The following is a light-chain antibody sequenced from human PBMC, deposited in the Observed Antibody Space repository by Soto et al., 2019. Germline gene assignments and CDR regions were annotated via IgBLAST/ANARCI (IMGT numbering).Light chain of an antibody. Sequence: QTVVTQEPSFSVSPGRTVTLTCGLSSGSVSTSYYPSWYQQTPGQAPRTLIYSTNTRPSGVPDRFSGSILGNKAALTITGAQADDESDYYCVLYMGSGIWLFGGGTKLTVL. J-gene: IGLJ3*02. CDR2: STN. CDR1: SGSVSTSYY. V-gene: IGLV8-61*01. CDR3: VLYMGSGIWL.